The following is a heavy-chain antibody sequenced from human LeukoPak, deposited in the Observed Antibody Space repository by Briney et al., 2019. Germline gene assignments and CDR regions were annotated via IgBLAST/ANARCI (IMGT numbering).Heavy chain of an antibody. CDR1: GFTFSNAW. J-gene: IGHJ4*02. D-gene: IGHD6-13*01. CDR2: IKSKTDGGTT. V-gene: IGHV3-15*01. Sequence: GGPLRLSCAASGFTFSNAWMSWVRQAPGKGLEWVGRIKSKTDGGTTDYAAPVKGRFTISRDDSKNTLYLQMNSLKAEDTAVYYCTGLAAAATDYWGQGTLVTVSS. CDR3: TGLAAAATDY.